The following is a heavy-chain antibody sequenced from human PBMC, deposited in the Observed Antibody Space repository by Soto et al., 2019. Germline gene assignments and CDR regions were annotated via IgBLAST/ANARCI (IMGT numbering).Heavy chain of an antibody. V-gene: IGHV4-59*12. J-gene: IGHJ4*02. CDR2: IYYSGST. Sequence: ETLSLTCTVSGVSISSYYWSWIRQPPGKGLEWIGYIYYSGSTNYNPSLKSRVTISVDTSKNQFSLKLNSVTAADTAVYYCVRKTDGYYPFDSWGQGTLVTVSS. CDR1: GVSISSYY. D-gene: IGHD5-18*01. CDR3: VRKTDGYYPFDS.